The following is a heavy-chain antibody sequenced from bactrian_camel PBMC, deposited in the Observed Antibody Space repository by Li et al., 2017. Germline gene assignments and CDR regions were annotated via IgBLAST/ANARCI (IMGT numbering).Heavy chain of an antibody. CDR1: LYIYSSYC. J-gene: IGHJ6*01. CDR2: TNRGQI. V-gene: IGHV3S53*01. CDR3: AARNARSAVGRWDGFGI. Sequence: VESGGGSVQAGGSLRLSCEISLYIYSSYCLGWFRQAPGREREVVACTNRGQIHYADSVKGRFTLSHDDAKNTVYLQMDSLKPEDTAMYYCAARNARSAVGRWDGFGIWGQGTQVTVS. D-gene: IGHD1*01.